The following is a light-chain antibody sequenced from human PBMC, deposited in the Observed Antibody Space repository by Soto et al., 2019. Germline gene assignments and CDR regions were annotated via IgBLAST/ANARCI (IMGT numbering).Light chain of an antibody. J-gene: IGLJ2*01. V-gene: IGLV2-8*01. Sequence: QSVLTQPPSASGSPGQSVTISCTGTSSDVGGYNYVSWYQQHPGKAPKLMIYEVSKRPSGVPDRFSGSKSGNTASLTISGVEAGDEADYYCQVWDSSADRVAVFGGGTQLTVL. CDR2: EVS. CDR3: QVWDSSADRVAV. CDR1: SSDVGGYNY.